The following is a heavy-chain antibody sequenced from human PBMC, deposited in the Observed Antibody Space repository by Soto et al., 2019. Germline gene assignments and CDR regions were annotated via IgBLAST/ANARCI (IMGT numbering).Heavy chain of an antibody. V-gene: IGHV1-18*04. D-gene: IGHD5-18*01. CDR2: ISAYNGNT. CDR3: ARDTDRIQLWSSTDYYYYYGMDV. Sequence: GESLKISCTGSGYSFSTYWIAWVRQMPGKGLEWMGWISAYNGNTNYAQKLQGRVTMTTDTSTSTAYMELRSLRSDDTAVYYCARDTDRIQLWSSTDYYYYYGMDVWGQGTTVTVSS. J-gene: IGHJ6*02. CDR1: GYSFSTYW.